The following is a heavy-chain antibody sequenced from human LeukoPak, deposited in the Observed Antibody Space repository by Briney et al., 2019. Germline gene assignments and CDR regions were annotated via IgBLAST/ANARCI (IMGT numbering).Heavy chain of an antibody. CDR2: VGGGNDI. CDR1: GFRFNIYG. V-gene: IGHV3-23*01. Sequence: GESLRLSCVGSGFRFNIYGMSWVRQAPGKGLEWGSRVGGGNDIHYADSVKGRFTGPRDDAKNTVHLQMNSLRSEDTAVYFCAKDATPMNSIRDHFDSWGQGTLVTVSP. CDR3: AKDATPMNSIRDHFDS. D-gene: IGHD1-7*01. J-gene: IGHJ4*02.